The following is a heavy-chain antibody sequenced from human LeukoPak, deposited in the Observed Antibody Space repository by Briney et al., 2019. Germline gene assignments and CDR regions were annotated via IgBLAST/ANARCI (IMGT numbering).Heavy chain of an antibody. Sequence: GGSLRLSCAASGFTFSRYNTNWVRQGPGKGLEWVSYMSASGTTIYYADSVKGRFTISRDNAKNSLYLQMNSLRAEDTAVYYCARGYSDYYYYMDVWGKGTTVTVFS. CDR2: MSASGTTI. V-gene: IGHV3-48*01. CDR3: ARGYSDYYYYMDV. D-gene: IGHD4-11*01. CDR1: GFTFSRYN. J-gene: IGHJ6*03.